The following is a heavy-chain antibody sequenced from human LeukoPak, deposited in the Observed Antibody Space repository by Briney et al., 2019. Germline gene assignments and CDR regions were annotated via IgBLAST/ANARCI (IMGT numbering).Heavy chain of an antibody. D-gene: IGHD2-21*02. V-gene: IGHV4-30-2*01. J-gene: IGHJ4*02. CDR2: IYHSGST. CDR1: GGSISSGGYS. Sequence: SQTLSLTCAVSGGSISSGGYSWSWIRQPPGKGLEWIGYIYHSGSTYYNPSLKSRVTISVDRSKNQFSLKLSSVTAADTAVYYCATTPYCGGDCYSVPFDYWGQGTLVTVSS. CDR3: ATTPYCGGDCYSVPFDY.